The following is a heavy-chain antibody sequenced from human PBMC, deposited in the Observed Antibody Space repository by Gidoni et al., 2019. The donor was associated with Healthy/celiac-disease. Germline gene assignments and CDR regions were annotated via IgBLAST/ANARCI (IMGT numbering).Heavy chain of an antibody. V-gene: IGHV1-69*01. Sequence: QVQLVQSGAEVKKPGSSVKVSCKASGGTFSSYAISWVRQAPGQGLEWMGGIIPIFGTANDAQKFQGRVTITADESTSTAYMELSSLRSEDTAVYYCARVSNGYCSGGSCYGFDYWGQGTLVTVSS. D-gene: IGHD2-15*01. J-gene: IGHJ4*02. CDR3: ARVSNGYCSGGSCYGFDY. CDR2: IIPIFGTA. CDR1: GGTFSSYA.